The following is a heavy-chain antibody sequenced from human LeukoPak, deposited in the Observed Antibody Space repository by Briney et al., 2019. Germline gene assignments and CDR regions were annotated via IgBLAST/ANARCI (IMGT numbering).Heavy chain of an antibody. V-gene: IGHV4-38-2*01. CDR1: CYSISNTYY. Sequence: SETLSLTCAVSCYSISNTYYWGWIRQPPGKGLERLGGIHHSGNTYCNPSLKGRVTISVDTSKKQFSLKLSSVTAADTAVYYCARQSYDSGSLYYTYWGQGTLVTVSS. CDR3: ARQSYDSGSLYYTY. CDR2: IHHSGNT. J-gene: IGHJ4*02. D-gene: IGHD3-10*01.